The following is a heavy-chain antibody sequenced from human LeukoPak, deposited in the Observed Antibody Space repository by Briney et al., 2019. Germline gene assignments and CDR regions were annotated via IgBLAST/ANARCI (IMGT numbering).Heavy chain of an antibody. CDR1: GFTFNSYG. J-gene: IGHJ4*02. D-gene: IGHD2-21*02. CDR2: ISYDGSKK. Sequence: GGSLRLSCAASGFTFNSYGIHWVCQAPGKGLEWVAVISYDGSKKYYADSVKGRFTISRDNSKTTLYLQMNSLRGEDTAVYYCAKDEEAYCGGDCYSWRPAVGYWGQGTLVTVSS. CDR3: AKDEEAYCGGDCYSWRPAVGY. V-gene: IGHV3-30*18.